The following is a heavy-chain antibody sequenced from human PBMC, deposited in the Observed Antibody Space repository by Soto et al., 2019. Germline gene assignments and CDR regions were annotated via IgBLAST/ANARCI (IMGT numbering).Heavy chain of an antibody. CDR1: GGSFSGYY. J-gene: IGHJ4*02. Sequence: SETLSLTCAVYGGSFSGYYWSWIRQPPGKGLEWIGEINHSGSTNYNPSLKSRVTISVDTSKNQFSLKLSSVTAADTAVYYCARGRFFFWSGYNNYFDYWGQGTLVTVSS. D-gene: IGHD3-3*01. CDR3: ARGRFFFWSGYNNYFDY. V-gene: IGHV4-34*01. CDR2: INHSGST.